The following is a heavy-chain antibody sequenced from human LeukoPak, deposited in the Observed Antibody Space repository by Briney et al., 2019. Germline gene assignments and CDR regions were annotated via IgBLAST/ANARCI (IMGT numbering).Heavy chain of an antibody. CDR1: GFTFSSYA. CDR3: AKMDMITFHRQYYFDY. V-gene: IGHV3-30-3*01. CDR2: ISYDGSNK. Sequence: GGSLRLSCAASGFTFSSYAMHWVRQAPCKGLEWVAVISYDGSNKYYADSVKGRFTISRDTSKNTLYLQMNSLRAEDTAVYYCAKMDMITFHRQYYFDYWGQGTLVTVSS. J-gene: IGHJ4*02. D-gene: IGHD3-16*01.